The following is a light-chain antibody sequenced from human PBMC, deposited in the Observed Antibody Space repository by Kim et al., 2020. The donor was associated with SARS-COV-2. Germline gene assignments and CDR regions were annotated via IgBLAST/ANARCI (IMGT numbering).Light chain of an antibody. CDR3: QQYGSSPRT. CDR2: GAS. V-gene: IGKV3-20*01. Sequence: SQGESATLSCRASQSVSSSYLAWYQQKPGQAPRLLIYGASSRATGIPDRFSGSGSGTDFTLTISRLEPEDFAVYYCQQYGSSPRTFGQGTRLEIK. J-gene: IGKJ5*01. CDR1: QSVSSSY.